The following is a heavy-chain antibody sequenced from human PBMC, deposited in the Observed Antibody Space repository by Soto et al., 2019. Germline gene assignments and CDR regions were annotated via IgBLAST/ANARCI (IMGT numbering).Heavy chain of an antibody. CDR3: ARGGGYDSFDY. J-gene: IGHJ4*02. CDR1: GASISYGGFS. Sequence: QLQLQVSGSGLVKTSETLSLTCTVSGASISYGGFSWSWIRQSPGKGLEWIGYISHLESTYFHPSFKSRLTMSIDRTRNQFSLKLSSVTAADMAVYYCARGGGYDSFDYWGQGVLVTVSS. V-gene: IGHV4-30-2*06. D-gene: IGHD5-12*01. CDR2: ISHLEST.